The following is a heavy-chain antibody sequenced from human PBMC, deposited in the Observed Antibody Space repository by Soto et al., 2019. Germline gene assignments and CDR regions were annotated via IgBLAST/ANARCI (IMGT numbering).Heavy chain of an antibody. J-gene: IGHJ5*02. CDR1: GDSVSSNSAA. V-gene: IGHV6-1*01. CDR2: TYYRSKWYN. Sequence: SQTLSLTCAISGDSVSSNSAAWNWIRQSPSRGLEWLGRTYYRSKWYNDYAVSVKSRITINPDTSKNQFSLQLNSVTPEETAVYYCARDLEYNWNYGNWFDPWGQGTLVTVSS. D-gene: IGHD1-7*01. CDR3: ARDLEYNWNYGNWFDP.